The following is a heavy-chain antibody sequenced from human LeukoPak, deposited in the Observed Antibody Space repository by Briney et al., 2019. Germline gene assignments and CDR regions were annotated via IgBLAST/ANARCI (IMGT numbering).Heavy chain of an antibody. CDR3: ASLAAAGSYYYYGMDV. CDR2: ISAYNGNT. J-gene: IGHJ6*02. D-gene: IGHD6-13*01. Sequence: ASVKVSCKASGYTFTSYDINWVRQAPGQGLEWMGWISAYNGNTNYVQKVQGRVSMTTDTSTSTAYMELRSLRSDDTAVYYCASLAAAGSYYYYGMDVWGQGTTVTVSS. CDR1: GYTFTSYD. V-gene: IGHV1-18*01.